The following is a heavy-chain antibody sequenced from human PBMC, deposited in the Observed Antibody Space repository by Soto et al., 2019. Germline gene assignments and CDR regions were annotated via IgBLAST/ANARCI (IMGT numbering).Heavy chain of an antibody. CDR3: AKDKVGATSAAFDI. CDR1: GFTFSSYG. Sequence: HPGGSLRLSCAASGFTFSSYGMHWVRQAPGKGLEWVAVISYDGSNKYYADSVKGRFTISRDNSKNTLYLQMNSLRAEDTAVYYCAKDKVGATSAAFDIWGQGTMVTVSS. J-gene: IGHJ3*02. V-gene: IGHV3-30*18. D-gene: IGHD1-26*01. CDR2: ISYDGSNK.